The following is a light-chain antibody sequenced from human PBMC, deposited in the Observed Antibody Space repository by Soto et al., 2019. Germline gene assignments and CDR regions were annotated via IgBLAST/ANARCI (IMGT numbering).Light chain of an antibody. CDR3: QHYFSTPFT. V-gene: IGKV4-1*01. CDR1: QSLLYGSNNRNY. J-gene: IGKJ3*01. Sequence: DIVMTQSPDSLGVSLGERATINCRSSQSLLYGSNNRNYLAWYQQKPGQTPKLLIYWASTRESGVPDRFSGSGSGTNITLTLSSLQAEDVATYYCQHYFSTPFTFGPGTKVDI. CDR2: WAS.